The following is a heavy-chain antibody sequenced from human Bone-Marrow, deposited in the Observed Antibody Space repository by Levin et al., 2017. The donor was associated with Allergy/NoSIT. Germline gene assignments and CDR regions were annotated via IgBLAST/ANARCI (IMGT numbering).Heavy chain of an antibody. CDR2: IDYSGNT. CDR1: GDSFSSATYY. D-gene: IGHD3-10*02. Sequence: LSQTLSLTCTVSGDSFSSATYYWAWIRQPPGKGLEWIGNIDYSGNTYYKSSLKSRVTMSVRTSKNQFSLKLTSVTAADTAVYYCARLVVRGVPVIGFFDYWGQGTLVTVSS. J-gene: IGHJ4*02. V-gene: IGHV4-39*01. CDR3: ARLVVRGVPVIGFFDY.